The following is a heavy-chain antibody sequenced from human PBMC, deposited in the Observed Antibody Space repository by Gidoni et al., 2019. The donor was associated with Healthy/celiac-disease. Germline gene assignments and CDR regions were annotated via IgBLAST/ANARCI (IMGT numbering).Heavy chain of an antibody. Sequence: VRQAPGQGLEWMGWISAYNGNTNYAQKLQGRVTMTTDTSTSTAYMELRSLRSDDTAVYYCARDPSRYFDWLLAPDDAFDIWGQGTMVTVSS. CDR2: ISAYNGNT. V-gene: IGHV1-18*01. D-gene: IGHD3-9*01. J-gene: IGHJ3*02. CDR3: ARDPSRYFDWLLAPDDAFDI.